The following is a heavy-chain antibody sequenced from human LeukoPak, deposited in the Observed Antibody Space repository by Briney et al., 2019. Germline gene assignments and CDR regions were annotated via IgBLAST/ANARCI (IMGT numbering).Heavy chain of an antibody. D-gene: IGHD4-23*01. J-gene: IGHJ4*02. CDR1: GGPISNYQ. Sequence: SETLSLTCTLSGGPISNYQWSWIRQPPGKGLEWIGNIYYSGTANYNPSLKSRVITSVDTSKNQFSLKLSPVTAADTAVYYCARVGVDDSGNIIKYFFDYWGQGTLVTVSS. CDR3: ARVGVDDSGNIIKYFFDY. V-gene: IGHV4-59*01. CDR2: IYYSGTA.